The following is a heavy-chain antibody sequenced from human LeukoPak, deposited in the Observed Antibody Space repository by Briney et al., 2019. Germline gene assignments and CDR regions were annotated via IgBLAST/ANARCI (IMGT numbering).Heavy chain of an antibody. CDR3: AKYLAGGWTHFDY. CDR2: ISGSGGNT. J-gene: IGHJ4*02. Sequence: GGSLRLSCAASGFTFSNYAMSWVRQAPGKGLEWVSAISGSGGNTHYADSVKGRFTISRDNSKNTLNLQMNSLRAEDTAVYYCAKYLAGGWTHFDYWGQGTLVTVSS. CDR1: GFTFSNYA. V-gene: IGHV3-23*01. D-gene: IGHD6-19*01.